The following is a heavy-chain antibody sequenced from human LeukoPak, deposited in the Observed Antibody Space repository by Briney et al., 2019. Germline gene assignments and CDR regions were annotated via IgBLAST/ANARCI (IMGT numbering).Heavy chain of an antibody. CDR2: IYTRWST. Sequence: SETLSLTCTVSGGSISSYYWSWIRQPAGKGLELIGRIYTRWSTNYNPSLKSRVTMSVDTSKHQFSLKLSSVTAADTAVYYCASRRGVGVVIEDWYFDLWGRGTLVTVSS. D-gene: IGHD2-21*01. CDR1: GGSISSYY. CDR3: ASRRGVGVVIEDWYFDL. V-gene: IGHV4-4*07. J-gene: IGHJ2*01.